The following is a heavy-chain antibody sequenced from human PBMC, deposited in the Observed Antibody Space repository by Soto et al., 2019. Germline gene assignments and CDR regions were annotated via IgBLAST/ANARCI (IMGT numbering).Heavy chain of an antibody. CDR1: SYTFTDFY. J-gene: IGHJ4*02. CDR2: INPNSGGT. CDR3: ARDYKLFRYSQIDY. Sequence: GASVKVSFKTSSYTFTDFYMHWVRQSPGQGLEWMGWINPNSGGTKYAQNFQGRFTISRDNAKNSLYLQMNSLRAEDTAVYYCARDYKLFRYSQIDYWGQGTLVTVSS. V-gene: IGHV1-2*02. D-gene: IGHD5-12*01.